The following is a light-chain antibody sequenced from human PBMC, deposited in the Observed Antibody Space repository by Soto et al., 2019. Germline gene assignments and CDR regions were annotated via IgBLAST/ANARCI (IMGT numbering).Light chain of an antibody. V-gene: IGKV3-20*01. Sequence: LTQPPGTLSLSPGESSTFSCRASHSVSPSYLAWYQQKPGPAPRLLINGAADRATGTPDRFSGSGSGTDFTLTSSRLEHEDSADYYRQQFDASVTFGQGTRLEIK. CDR3: QQFDASVT. CDR2: GAA. J-gene: IGKJ5*01. CDR1: HSVSPSY.